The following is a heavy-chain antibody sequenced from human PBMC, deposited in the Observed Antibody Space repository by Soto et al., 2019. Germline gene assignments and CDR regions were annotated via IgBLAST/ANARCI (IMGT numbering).Heavy chain of an antibody. D-gene: IGHD2-21*01. V-gene: IGHV3-74*01. Sequence: EVQLVESGGDFVQPGGSLRLSCEASGFTFSAFWMHWVRQVPGEGLMWISRTNKDGASSEYADSVKGRFSVSRDNAKNTMFLHMTGLRAEDTAVYYCARDDLRRNEALDIWGQGTVVTVSS. CDR2: TNKDGASS. CDR3: ARDDLRRNEALDI. J-gene: IGHJ3*02. CDR1: GFTFSAFW.